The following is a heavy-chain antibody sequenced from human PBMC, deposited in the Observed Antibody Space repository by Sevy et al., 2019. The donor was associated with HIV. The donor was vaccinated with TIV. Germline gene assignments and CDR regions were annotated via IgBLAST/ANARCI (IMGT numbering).Heavy chain of an antibody. CDR3: ARAGQVVPADIIVKWGYYYYGMDV. CDR2: IIPIFGTA. Sequence: ASVKVSCKASGGTFSSYAISWVRQAPGQGLEWMGGIIPIFGTANYAQRFQGRVTITADESTSTAYMELSSLRSADTAVYYCARAGQVVPADIIVKWGYYYYGMDVWGQGTTVTVSS. J-gene: IGHJ6*02. CDR1: GGTFSSYA. D-gene: IGHD2-2*02. V-gene: IGHV1-69*13.